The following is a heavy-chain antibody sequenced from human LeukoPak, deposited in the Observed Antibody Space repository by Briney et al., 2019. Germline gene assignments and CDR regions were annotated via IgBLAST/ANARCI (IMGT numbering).Heavy chain of an antibody. CDR3: ARAAAGMTFDY. J-gene: IGHJ4*02. Sequence: PGGSLRLSCAASGFTFSNYNMNWVRQAPGKGLEYVSAISSNGGSTYYANSVKGRFTISRDNSKNTLYLQMGSLRAEDMAVYYCARAAAGMTFDYWGQGTLVTVSS. CDR2: ISSNGGST. D-gene: IGHD6-13*01. CDR1: GFTFSNYN. V-gene: IGHV3-64*01.